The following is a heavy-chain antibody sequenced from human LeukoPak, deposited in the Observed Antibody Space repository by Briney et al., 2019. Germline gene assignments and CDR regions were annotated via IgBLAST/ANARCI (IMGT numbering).Heavy chain of an antibody. D-gene: IGHD4-17*01. CDR1: VGSFSGYC. Sequence: PSQTLSLTCAVSVGSFSGYCWSWIRQPPGKGLEWIGEINHSGSTNYNPSLKSRVTISVDTSKNQFSLKLSSVPAADTAVYYCASSTVKYYYYYYMDVWGKGTTVTVSS. CDR3: ASSTVKYYYYYYMDV. V-gene: IGHV4-34*01. CDR2: INHSGST. J-gene: IGHJ6*03.